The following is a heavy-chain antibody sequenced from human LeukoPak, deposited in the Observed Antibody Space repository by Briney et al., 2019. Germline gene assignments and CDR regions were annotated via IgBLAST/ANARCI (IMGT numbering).Heavy chain of an antibody. CDR2: IKRDGSEK. D-gene: IGHD7-27*01. CDR3: ARAWGDFDY. Sequence: GGSLRLSCAASGFTVSSNYMSWVRQAPGKGLEWVASIKRDGSEKYYLDSVRGRFTISRDNTKSSLYLEMKSLRVEDTAVYYCARAWGDFDYWGQGTLVSVSS. CDR1: GFTVSSNY. J-gene: IGHJ4*02. V-gene: IGHV3-7*04.